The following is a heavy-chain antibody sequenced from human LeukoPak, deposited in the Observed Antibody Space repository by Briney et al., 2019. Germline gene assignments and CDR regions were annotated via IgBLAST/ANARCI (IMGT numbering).Heavy chain of an antibody. J-gene: IGHJ5*02. D-gene: IGHD3-10*01. CDR1: GYTFTSYG. V-gene: IGHV1-18*04. Sequence: ASVKVSCKASGYTFTSYGISWVRQAPGQGLEWMGWISAYNGNTNYAQKLKGRVTMTTDTSTSTAYMELRSLRSDDTAVYYCARDNTMVRGVSLAFDPWGQGTLVTVSS. CDR2: ISAYNGNT. CDR3: ARDNTMVRGVSLAFDP.